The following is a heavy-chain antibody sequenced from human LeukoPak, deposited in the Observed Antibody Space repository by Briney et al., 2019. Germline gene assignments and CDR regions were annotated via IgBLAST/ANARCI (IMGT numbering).Heavy chain of an antibody. V-gene: IGHV3-30*18. CDR2: ISYDGSNK. CDR3: AKDLEVSGWYY. D-gene: IGHD6-19*01. CDR1: GFTFSSYG. Sequence: GRSLRLSCAASGFTFSSYGMHWVRQAPGKGLEWVAVISYDGSNKYYADSVKGRFTISRDNSKNTLYLQMSSLRAEDTAVYYCAKDLEVSGWYYWGQGTLVTVSS. J-gene: IGHJ4*02.